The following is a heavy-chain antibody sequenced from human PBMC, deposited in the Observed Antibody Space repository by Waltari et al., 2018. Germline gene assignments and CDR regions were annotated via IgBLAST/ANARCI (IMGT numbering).Heavy chain of an antibody. CDR1: GGPFSRYA. Sequence: QVQLVQSGAEVKKPGSSVKVSCKASGGPFSRYAISWVRQAPGQGLEWMGGIIPIFGTANYAQKFQGRVTITADESTSTAYMELSSLRSEDTAVYYCARVIVLMVYAILDAFDIWGQGTMVTVSS. D-gene: IGHD2-8*01. V-gene: IGHV1-69*01. J-gene: IGHJ3*02. CDR2: IIPIFGTA. CDR3: ARVIVLMVYAILDAFDI.